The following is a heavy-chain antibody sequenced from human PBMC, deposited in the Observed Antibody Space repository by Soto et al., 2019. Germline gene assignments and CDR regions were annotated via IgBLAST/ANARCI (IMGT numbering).Heavy chain of an antibody. CDR3: ARIRGRDYDFWSGYYRLGAFDI. D-gene: IGHD3-3*01. CDR2: IFSNDEK. CDR1: GFSLSNARMG. Sequence: SGPTLVNPTETLTLTCTVFGFSLSNARMGVSWIRQPPGKALEWLAHIFSNDEKSYSTSLKSRLTISKDTSKSQVVLTMTNMDPVDTATYYCARIRGRDYDFWSGYYRLGAFDIWGQGTMVTVSS. J-gene: IGHJ3*02. V-gene: IGHV2-26*01.